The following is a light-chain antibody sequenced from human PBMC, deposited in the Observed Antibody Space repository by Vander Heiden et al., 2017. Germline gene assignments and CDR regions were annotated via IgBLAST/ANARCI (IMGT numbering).Light chain of an antibody. J-gene: IGKJ1*01. V-gene: IGKV3-20*01. Sequence: ETVLTQSPGTLSLSPGARATLPCRASQSVSSSYLAWYQQKPGQAPRLLIYVASSSANGIPDRLTGSGSGTDFTLTSIRLEPQDLAVYSVQQYGNSKTFGPGTKVEIK. CDR2: VAS. CDR1: QSVSSSY. CDR3: QQYGNSKT.